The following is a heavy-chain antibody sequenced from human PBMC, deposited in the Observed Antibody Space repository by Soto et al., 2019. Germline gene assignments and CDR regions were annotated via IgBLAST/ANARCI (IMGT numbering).Heavy chain of an antibody. CDR3: ARHWAPVSAAQYWYFDL. CDR1: GGSFSSTSYY. Sequence: QLRLQESGPGLVKTSATLSLTCTVSGGSFSSTSYYWGWIRQSPGRGLEWIGSLYYSGSTYQNPSLKRRIPRSVEPSNYPFLLGDAPLAPREPGVYYCARHWAPVSAAQYWYFDLWGRGTLVTVSS. CDR2: LYYSGST. J-gene: IGHJ2*01. D-gene: IGHD2-2*01. V-gene: IGHV4-39*01.